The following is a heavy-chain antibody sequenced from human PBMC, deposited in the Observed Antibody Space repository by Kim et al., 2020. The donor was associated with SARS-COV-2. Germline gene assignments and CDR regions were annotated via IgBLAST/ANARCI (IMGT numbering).Heavy chain of an antibody. Sequence: NDAQKFQGRVTITADESTSTAYMELSSLRSEDTAVYYCARTGYSSGYFDYWGQGTLVTVSS. V-gene: IGHV1-69*01. D-gene: IGHD6-19*01. J-gene: IGHJ4*02. CDR3: ARTGYSSGYFDY.